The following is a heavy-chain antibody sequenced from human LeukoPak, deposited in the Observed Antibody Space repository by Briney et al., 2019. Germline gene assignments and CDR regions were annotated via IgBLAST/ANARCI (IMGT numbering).Heavy chain of an antibody. Sequence: SETLSLTCTVSGGSISSGGYYWSWNRQHPGKGLEWIGYIYYSGSTYYNPSLKSRVTISVDTSKNQFSLKLSSVTAADTAVYYCAREDLSGTFDYWGQGTLVTVSS. V-gene: IGHV4-31*03. J-gene: IGHJ4*02. CDR1: GGSISSGGYY. CDR2: IYYSGST. CDR3: AREDLSGTFDY. D-gene: IGHD6-13*01.